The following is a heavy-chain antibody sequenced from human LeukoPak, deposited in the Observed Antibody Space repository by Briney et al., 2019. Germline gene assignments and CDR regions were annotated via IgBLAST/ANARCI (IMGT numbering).Heavy chain of an antibody. CDR2: INPNSGGT. CDR3: ARDLLGIAVAGPDLYYFDY. CDR1: GYTFTGYY. J-gene: IGHJ4*02. V-gene: IGHV1-2*02. Sequence: ASVKVSCKASGYTFTGYYMHWVRQAPGQGLVWMGWINPNSGGTNYAQKFQGRVTMTRDTSISTAYMELSRLRSDDTAVYYCARDLLGIAVAGPDLYYFDYWGQGTLVTVSS. D-gene: IGHD6-19*01.